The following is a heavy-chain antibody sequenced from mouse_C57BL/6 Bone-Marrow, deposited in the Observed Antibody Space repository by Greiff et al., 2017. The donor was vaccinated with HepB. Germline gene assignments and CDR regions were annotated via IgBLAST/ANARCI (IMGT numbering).Heavy chain of an antibody. D-gene: IGHD1-1*01. Sequence: EVKVEESGGGLVQPGGSMKLSCAASGFTFSDAWMDWVRQSPEKGLEWVAEIRNKANNHATYYAESVKGRFTISRDDSKSSVYLQMNSLRAEDTGIYYCTQGFTTVVARNWYFDVWGTGTTVTVSS. CDR2: IRNKANNHAT. J-gene: IGHJ1*03. CDR1: GFTFSDAW. CDR3: TQGFTTVVARNWYFDV. V-gene: IGHV6-6*01.